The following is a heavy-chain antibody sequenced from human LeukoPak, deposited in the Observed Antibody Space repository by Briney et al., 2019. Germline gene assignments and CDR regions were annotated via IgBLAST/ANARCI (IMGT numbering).Heavy chain of an antibody. CDR2: IIPIFGTA. V-gene: IGHV1-69*01. CDR1: GGTFSSYA. D-gene: IGHD3-9*01. Sequence: SVKVSCKASGGTFSSYAISWVRQAPGQGLEWMGGIIPIFGTANYAQKFQGRVTITADESTSTAYMELSSLRSEDTAVYYCARGLRYFDWLFLWGQGTLVTVSS. J-gene: IGHJ5*02. CDR3: ARGLRYFDWLFL.